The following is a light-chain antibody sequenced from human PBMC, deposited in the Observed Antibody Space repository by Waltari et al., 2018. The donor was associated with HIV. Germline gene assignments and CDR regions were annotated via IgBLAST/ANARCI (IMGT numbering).Light chain of an antibody. CDR3: LKHDNFPL. V-gene: IGKV5-2*01. J-gene: IGKJ2*01. CDR2: EGG. Sequence: ETTLTQSPTFMSATPGDKVNISCKASQDIDDDKKWYQQTPGEAAIFIIQEGGTLVPGIPPRCRGSGFGTDFTLTKNNRESEDAACYFCLKHDNFPLFGQGTKLQIK. CDR1: QDIDDD.